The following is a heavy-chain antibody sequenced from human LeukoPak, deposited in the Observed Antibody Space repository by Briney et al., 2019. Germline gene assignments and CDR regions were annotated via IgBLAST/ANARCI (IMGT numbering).Heavy chain of an antibody. CDR2: IYNSGST. J-gene: IGHJ5*02. V-gene: IGHV4-38-2*02. D-gene: IGHD6-13*01. CDR1: GYSISSGYF. CDR3: ARVYSSSWYFNWFDP. Sequence: PSETLSLTCTVSGYSISSGYFWGWIRQPPGKGLEWIGTIYNSGSTYYNASLESRVTISVDTSKNQFSLKLSSVTAADTAVYYCARVYSSSWYFNWFDPWGQGTLVTVSS.